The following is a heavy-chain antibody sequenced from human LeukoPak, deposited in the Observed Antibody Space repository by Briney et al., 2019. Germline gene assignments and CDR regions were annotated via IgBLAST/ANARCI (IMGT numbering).Heavy chain of an antibody. CDR2: MNAGNGNT. CDR3: ASGHGDYILRD. V-gene: IGHV1-3*01. Sequence: ASVKVSCKASGNSFSNYAMHWVRQAPGQRLEWMGWMNAGNGNTKYSQKFQGRVTFTRDTSASTAYMELSSLRFEDTAVYYCASGHGDYILRDWGQGTLVTISS. J-gene: IGHJ4*02. D-gene: IGHD4-17*01. CDR1: GNSFSNYA.